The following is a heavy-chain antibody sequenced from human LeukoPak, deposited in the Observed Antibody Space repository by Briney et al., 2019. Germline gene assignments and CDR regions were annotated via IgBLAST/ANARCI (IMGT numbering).Heavy chain of an antibody. CDR2: INTGNGNT. CDR3: ARVIGYSFDY. D-gene: IGHD2-21*01. V-gene: IGHV1-3*04. Sequence: ASVKVSCTASGYTFTGFTIHWVRQAPGQRLEWMGWINTGNGNTKYSQKFQGRVTITRDTTASTAYMELSSLRSEDTAIYYCARVIGYSFDYWGQGALVTVSS. J-gene: IGHJ4*02. CDR1: GYTFTGFT.